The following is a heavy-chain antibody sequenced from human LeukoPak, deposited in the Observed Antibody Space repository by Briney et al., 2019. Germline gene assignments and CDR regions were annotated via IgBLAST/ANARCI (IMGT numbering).Heavy chain of an antibody. CDR3: AKGIAAAGLYYYYGMDV. CDR2: ISGSGGST. Sequence: GGSLRLSCAASGFTFSSYAMSWVRQAPGKGLEWVSAISGSGGSTYYADSVKGRFTVSRDNSKNTLYLQMNSLRAEDTAVYYCAKGIAAAGLYYYYGMDVWGQGTTVTVSS. D-gene: IGHD6-13*01. J-gene: IGHJ6*02. CDR1: GFTFSSYA. V-gene: IGHV3-23*01.